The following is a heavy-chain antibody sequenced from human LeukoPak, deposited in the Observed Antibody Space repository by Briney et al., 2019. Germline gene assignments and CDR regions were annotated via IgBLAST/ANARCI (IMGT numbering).Heavy chain of an antibody. CDR1: GGSISSYY. CDR2: IYYSGST. V-gene: IGHV4-59*01. Sequence: SETLSLTCTVSGGSISSYYWSWIRQPPGKGLEWIGYIYYSGSTNYNPSLKSRVTISVDTSKIQFSLTLYSVTAADTAVYYCARARGGGYGYDFDYWGQGTLVTVSS. CDR3: ARARGGGYGYDFDY. D-gene: IGHD5-18*01. J-gene: IGHJ4*02.